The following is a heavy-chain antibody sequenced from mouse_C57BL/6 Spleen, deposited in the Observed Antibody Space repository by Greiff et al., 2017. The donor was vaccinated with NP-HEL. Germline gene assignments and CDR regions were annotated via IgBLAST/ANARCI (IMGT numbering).Heavy chain of an antibody. J-gene: IGHJ1*03. D-gene: IGHD2-4*01. CDR3: ARRDYDWYFDV. Sequence: QVQLQQPGAELVKPGASVKLSCKASGYTFTSYWMQWVKQRPGQGLEWIGVIDPSDSYTNYNQKFKGKATLTVDTSSSTAYMQLSSLTSEDSAVYYCARRDYDWYFDVWGTGTTVTVSS. CDR1: GYTFTSYW. CDR2: IDPSDSYT. V-gene: IGHV1-50*01.